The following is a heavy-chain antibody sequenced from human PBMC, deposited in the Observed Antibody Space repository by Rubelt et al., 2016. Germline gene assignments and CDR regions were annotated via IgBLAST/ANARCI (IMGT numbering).Heavy chain of an antibody. CDR2: ISAYNGNT. D-gene: IGHD4-11*01. Sequence: AAGGKKPGASVKVSCKASGYTFTSYYMHWVRQAPGQGLEWMGWISAYNGNTNYAQKLQGRVTMTTDTSTSTAYMELRSLRSDDTAVYYCARLNTGNVDYWGQGTLVTVSS. J-gene: IGHJ4*02. CDR3: ARLNTGNVDY. V-gene: IGHV1-18*04. CDR1: GYTFTSYY.